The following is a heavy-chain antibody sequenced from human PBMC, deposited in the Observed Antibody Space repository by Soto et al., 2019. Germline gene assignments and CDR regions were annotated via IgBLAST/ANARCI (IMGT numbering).Heavy chain of an antibody. CDR1: GGSISTSNW. J-gene: IGHJ4*02. V-gene: IGHV4-4*02. CDR2: VYRTGST. CDR3: ARARATIAAAAIFDC. Sequence: SETLSLTCAVSGGSISTSNWWSWVRQPPGKGLEWIGEVYRTGSTNYNPSLESRLTISVDKSKNQFSLKLTSVTAADTAVYYCARARATIAAAAIFDCWGQGTLVTV. D-gene: IGHD6-13*01.